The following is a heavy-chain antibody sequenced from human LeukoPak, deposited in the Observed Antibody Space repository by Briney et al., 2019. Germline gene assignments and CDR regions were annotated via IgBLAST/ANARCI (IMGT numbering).Heavy chain of an antibody. CDR3: ASAGSLRYCSSTSCYARDWFDP. J-gene: IGHJ5*02. CDR1: GFTFSSYW. D-gene: IGHD2-2*01. CDR2: INSDGSST. V-gene: IGHV3-74*01. Sequence: GGSLRLSCAASGFTFSSYWMHWVRQAPGKGLVWVSRINSDGSSTSYVDSVKGRFTISRDNSKNTLYLQMNSLRAEDTAVYYCASAGSLRYCSSTSCYARDWFDPWGQGTLVTVSS.